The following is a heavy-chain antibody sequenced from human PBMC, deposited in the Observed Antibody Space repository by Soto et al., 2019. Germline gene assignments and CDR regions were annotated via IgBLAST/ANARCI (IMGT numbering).Heavy chain of an antibody. CDR2: VSHDGRNT. CDR1: GFTFSDYA. CDR3: AKGGRQWLVTSDFNY. Sequence: VQLVESGGGVVQPGRSLRLSCAASGFTFSDYAMHWVRQAPGKGLEWVAVVSHDGRNTHYADSVKGRFTISSDSSKNTASLEMASLRAEDRAVYYCAKGGRQWLVTSDFNYWGQGALVTVSS. J-gene: IGHJ4*02. D-gene: IGHD6-19*01. V-gene: IGHV3-30*18.